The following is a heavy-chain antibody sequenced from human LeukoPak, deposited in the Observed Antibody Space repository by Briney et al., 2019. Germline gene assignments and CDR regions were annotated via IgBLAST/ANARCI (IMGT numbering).Heavy chain of an antibody. J-gene: IGHJ6*02. Sequence: GASVKVSCKASGYTFTGYYMHWVRQAPGQGLEGMGWINPNSGGTNYAQKFQGRVTITRDTSISTAYMELSRLRSDDTAVYYCALPRWYQLLHDFGVHNYGMDVWGQGTTVTVSS. CDR1: GYTFTGYY. CDR3: ALPRWYQLLHDFGVHNYGMDV. CDR2: INPNSGGT. V-gene: IGHV1-2*02. D-gene: IGHD2-2*01.